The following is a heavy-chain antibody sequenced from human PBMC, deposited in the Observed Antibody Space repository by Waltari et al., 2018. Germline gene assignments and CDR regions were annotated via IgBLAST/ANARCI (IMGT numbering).Heavy chain of an antibody. CDR1: GFTSSDYW. D-gene: IGHD6-13*01. CDR2: ISNDGST. J-gene: IGHJ4*02. Sequence: EAQLVESGGGSVQPGGSLRLSCAASGFTSSDYWMHWVRQAPGKGLVWVSYISNDGSTAYADAVKGRFTISRDNAQSTLYLQMNSLRAEDTAVYYCARWHYSSSNYWGQGTLVTVSS. CDR3: ARWHYSSSNY. V-gene: IGHV3-74*01.